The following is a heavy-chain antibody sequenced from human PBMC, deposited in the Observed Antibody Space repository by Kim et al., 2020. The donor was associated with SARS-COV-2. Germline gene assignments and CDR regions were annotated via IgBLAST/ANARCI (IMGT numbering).Heavy chain of an antibody. CDR3: AKRQPGGGWLFYYFDY. D-gene: IGHD3-22*01. CDR1: GFTFSSYA. CDR2: ISGSGGST. Sequence: GGSLRLSCAASGFTFSSYAMSWVRQAPGKGLEWVSAISGSGGSTYYADSVKGRFTISRDNSKNTLYLQMNSLRAEDTAVYYCAKRQPGGGWLFYYFDYWGQGTLVTVSS. J-gene: IGHJ4*02. V-gene: IGHV3-23*01.